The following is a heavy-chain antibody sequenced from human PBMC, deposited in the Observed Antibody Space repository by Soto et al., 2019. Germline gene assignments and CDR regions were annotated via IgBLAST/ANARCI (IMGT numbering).Heavy chain of an antibody. CDR1: GYSFTGYY. CDR2: VKPSTGGT. J-gene: IGHJ4*02. D-gene: IGHD6-13*01. V-gene: IGHV1-2*02. CDR3: ARDLYCSGWYYFDF. Sequence: QVQLVQSGAEVKKPGASVKVSCKASGYSFTGYYVHWVRQAPGQGLEWMGWVKPSTGGTDYAQKFQGRITMTRDTSSSTAYMEVSSLRTDDTAVYYCARDLYCSGWYYFDFWGQGTLVTVSS.